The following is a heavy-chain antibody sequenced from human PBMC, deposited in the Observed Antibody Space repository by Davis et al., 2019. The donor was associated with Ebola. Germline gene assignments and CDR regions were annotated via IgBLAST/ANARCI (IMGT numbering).Heavy chain of an antibody. V-gene: IGHV3-23*01. CDR1: GFSFGNHA. J-gene: IGHJ4*02. D-gene: IGHD2-2*03. Sequence: GESLKISCAASGFSFGNHAMTWVRQAPGKGLEWVSGLGDSGDVIHNADSVKGRFTISRDNSKNTLFLQMNSLRAEDTAVYYCAKGGAGLDMYFDYWGQGTLVTVSS. CDR2: LGDSGDVI. CDR3: AKGGAGLDMYFDY.